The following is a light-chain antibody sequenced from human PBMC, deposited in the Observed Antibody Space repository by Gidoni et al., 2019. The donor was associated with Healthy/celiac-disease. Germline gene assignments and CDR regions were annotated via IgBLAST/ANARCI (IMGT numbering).Light chain of an antibody. V-gene: IGLV3-1*01. CDR3: QAWDSSTYVV. CDR1: KLGDKY. CDR2: QDS. Sequence: SYELTQPPSVSVSPGQTASITCSGDKLGDKYACWYQQKPGQSLVLVIYQDSKRPSGIPERFSGSNSGNTATLTISGIQAMDEADYYCQAWDSSTYVVFGGGTKLTVL. J-gene: IGLJ2*01.